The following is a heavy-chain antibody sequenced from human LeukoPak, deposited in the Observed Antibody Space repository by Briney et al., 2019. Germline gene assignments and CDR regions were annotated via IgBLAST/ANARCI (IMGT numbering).Heavy chain of an antibody. CDR2: INSDGSRT. CDR3: ARPETQYSSGLDGFDI. J-gene: IGHJ3*02. D-gene: IGHD6-19*01. CDR1: GFTFSTYW. V-gene: IGHV3-74*01. Sequence: PGGPLRLSCAASGFTFSTYWMHWVRQAPGKGLVWVSRINSDGSRTTYADSVKGRFTISRDNAKNTLYLQMNSLRTEDTAVYYCARPETQYSSGLDGFDIWGQGTMVTVSS.